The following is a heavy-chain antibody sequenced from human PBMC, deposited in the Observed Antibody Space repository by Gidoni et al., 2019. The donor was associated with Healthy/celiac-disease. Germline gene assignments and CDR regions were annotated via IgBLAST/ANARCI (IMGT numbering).Heavy chain of an antibody. D-gene: IGHD3-10*01. CDR2: IYYSGST. CDR3: ARMGYYYGSGVGNWFDP. J-gene: IGHJ5*02. Sequence: QLQLQESGPGLVKPSETLSLTCTVSGGSISSSSYYWGWIRQPPGKGLEWIGSIYYSGSTYYNPSLKSRVTISVDTSKNQFSLKLSSVTAADTAVYYCARMGYYYGSGVGNWFDPWGQGTLVTVSS. V-gene: IGHV4-39*01. CDR1: GGSISSSSYY.